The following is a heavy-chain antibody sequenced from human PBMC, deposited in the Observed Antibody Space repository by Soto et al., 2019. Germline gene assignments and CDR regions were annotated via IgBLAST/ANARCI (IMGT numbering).Heavy chain of an antibody. V-gene: IGHV4-34*01. Sequence: PSETLSLTCAVYGGSFSGYYWSWIRQPPGKGLEWIGEINHSGSTNYNPSLKSRVTISVDTSKNQFSLKPSSVTAADTAVYYCARGLKPSMTTVVRRSSYYYGMDVWGQGITVTVSS. D-gene: IGHD4-17*01. J-gene: IGHJ6*02. CDR2: INHSGST. CDR3: ARGLKPSMTTVVRRSSYYYGMDV. CDR1: GGSFSGYY.